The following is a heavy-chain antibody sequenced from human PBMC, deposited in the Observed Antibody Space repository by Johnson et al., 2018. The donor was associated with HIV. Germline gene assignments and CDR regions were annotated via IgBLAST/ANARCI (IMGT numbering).Heavy chain of an antibody. CDR3: ARYLAGHNAFDI. Sequence: VRLVETGGGLIQPGGSLRLSCAASGFTVSNNYISWVRQAPGKGLEWVSFIYSGGTTYYADSVKGRFTISRDNSKNTLYLQMNSLRAEDPAFYYCARYLAGHNAFDIWGQGTMVTVSS. D-gene: IGHD6-19*01. V-gene: IGHV3-53*02. CDR2: IYSGGTT. J-gene: IGHJ3*02. CDR1: GFTVSNNY.